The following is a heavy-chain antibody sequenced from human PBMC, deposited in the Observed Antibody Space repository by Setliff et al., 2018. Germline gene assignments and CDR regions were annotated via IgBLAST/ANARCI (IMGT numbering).Heavy chain of an antibody. CDR2: LYYSGNT. D-gene: IGHD1-26*01. Sequence: PSETLSLTCSVSGGSISSYSWSWIRQAPGKGLEWIGYLYYSGNTNYNPSVKSRVTISLDTSKNHFSLKLDSVTAADTALYYCARSPSSGAYWNPRPFYSDYWARGTLVTVSS. CDR1: GGSISSYS. J-gene: IGHJ4*02. V-gene: IGHV4-59*08. CDR3: ARSPSSGAYWNPRPFYSDY.